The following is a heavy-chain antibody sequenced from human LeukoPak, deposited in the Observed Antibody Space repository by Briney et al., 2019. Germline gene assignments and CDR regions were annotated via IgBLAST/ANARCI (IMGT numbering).Heavy chain of an antibody. J-gene: IGHJ4*02. Sequence: ASETLSLTCTVSVGSIRGYYWTWIRQPAGKELEWIGRIYSSGTAYYNPSLESRVTISLDTSRNQFSLKMTSMTAADTAVYYCARGTGMTSAAAYYSFTHWGQGILVSVSS. CDR2: IYSSGTA. D-gene: IGHD2-2*01. CDR1: VGSIRGYY. CDR3: ARGTGMTSAAAYYSFTH. V-gene: IGHV4-4*07.